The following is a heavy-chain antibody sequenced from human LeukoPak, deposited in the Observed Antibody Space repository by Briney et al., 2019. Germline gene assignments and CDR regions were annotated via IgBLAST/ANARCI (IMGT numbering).Heavy chain of an antibody. Sequence: PSETLSLTFAVYGGSFSGYYWSWIRQPPGKGLEWIGEINHSGSTNYNPSLKSRVTISVDTSKNQFSLKLSSVTAADTAVYYCARSGARFGIAAAGTFGYWGQGTLVTVSS. V-gene: IGHV4-34*01. CDR3: ARSGARFGIAAAGTFGY. CDR2: INHSGST. D-gene: IGHD6-13*01. CDR1: GGSFSGYY. J-gene: IGHJ4*02.